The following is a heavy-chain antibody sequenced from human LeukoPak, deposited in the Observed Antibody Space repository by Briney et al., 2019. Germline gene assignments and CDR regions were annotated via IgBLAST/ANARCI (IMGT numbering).Heavy chain of an antibody. V-gene: IGHV3-21*01. CDR1: GFTFSSYG. CDR3: ARYSGYDYSYSDY. Sequence: PGRSLRLSCAASGFTFSSYGMHWVRQAPGKGLEWVSSISSSSSYIYYADSVKGRFTISRDNAKNSLYLQMNSLRAEDTAVYYCARYSGYDYSYSDYWGQGTLVTVSS. CDR2: ISSSSSYI. D-gene: IGHD5-12*01. J-gene: IGHJ4*02.